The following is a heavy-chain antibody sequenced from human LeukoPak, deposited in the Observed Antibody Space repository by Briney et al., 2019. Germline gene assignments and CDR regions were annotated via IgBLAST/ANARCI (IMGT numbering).Heavy chain of an antibody. Sequence: SVKVSCKASGGTFSSYAISWVRQAPGQGLEWMGRIIPILGIANYAQKFQGRVTITADKSTSTAYMELSSLRSEDTAVYYCARAPSMGWFDPWGQGTLVTVSS. J-gene: IGHJ5*02. CDR3: ARAPSMGWFDP. CDR1: GGTFSSYA. V-gene: IGHV1-69*04. D-gene: IGHD1-26*01. CDR2: IIPILGIA.